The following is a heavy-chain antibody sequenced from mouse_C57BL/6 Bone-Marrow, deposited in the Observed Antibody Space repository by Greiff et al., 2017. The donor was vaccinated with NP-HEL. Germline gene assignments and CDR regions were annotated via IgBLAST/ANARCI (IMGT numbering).Heavy chain of an antibody. J-gene: IGHJ2*01. V-gene: IGHV10-1*01. CDR3: VSHSEGYYFDY. CDR2: IRSKSNNYAT. D-gene: IGHD3-3*01. Sequence: EVNVVESGGGLVQPKGSLKLSCAASGFSFNTYAMNWVRQAPGKGLEWVARIRSKSNNYATYYADSVKDRFTISRDDSESMLYLQMNNLKTEDTAMYYCVSHSEGYYFDYWGQGTTLTVSS. CDR1: GFSFNTYA.